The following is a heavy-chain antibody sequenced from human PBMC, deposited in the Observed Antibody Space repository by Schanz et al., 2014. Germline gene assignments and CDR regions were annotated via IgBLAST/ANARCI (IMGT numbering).Heavy chain of an antibody. V-gene: IGHV3-30-3*01. CDR2: ISYDGSNK. D-gene: IGHD2-15*01. CDR1: GFTLSSYA. J-gene: IGHJ4*02. Sequence: QVQLVESGGGVVQPGRSLRLSCAAYGFTLSSYAMHWVRQAPGKGLEWVAVISYDGSNKYYADSVKGRFTISRDNSKNTLYLQMNTLRAEDTAVYYCARDRGYCRGGSCVAFDYWGQGTLVTVSS. CDR3: ARDRGYCRGGSCVAFDY.